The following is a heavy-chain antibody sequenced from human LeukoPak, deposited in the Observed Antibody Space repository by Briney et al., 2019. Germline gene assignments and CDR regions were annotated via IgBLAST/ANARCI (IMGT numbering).Heavy chain of an antibody. CDR1: GGSIGSSSYY. CDR3: ARPVVPAANWFDP. J-gene: IGHJ5*02. D-gene: IGHD2-2*01. CDR2: IYYSGRT. V-gene: IGHV4-39*01. Sequence: SETLSLTCIVSGGSIGSSSYYWGWIRQPPGKGLEWIGCIYYSGRTYYNPSLKSRVTISVYTSNNQFSLKLSSVTASDTAVYYCARPVVPAANWFDPWGQGTLVTVSS.